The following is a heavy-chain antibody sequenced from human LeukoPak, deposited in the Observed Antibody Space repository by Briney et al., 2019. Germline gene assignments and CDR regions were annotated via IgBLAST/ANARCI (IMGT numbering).Heavy chain of an antibody. CDR2: ITSTSSYI. CDR1: GFTFSNAW. Sequence: TGGSLRLSCAASGFTFSNAWMGWVRQAPGKGLEWVSSITSTSSYIFYADSVKGRFTISRDNAKNSLFLQMNSLRAEDTAVYHCARDSPYCTSSDCYLDYWGQGTLVTVSS. D-gene: IGHD2-2*01. V-gene: IGHV3-21*01. CDR3: ARDSPYCTSSDCYLDY. J-gene: IGHJ4*02.